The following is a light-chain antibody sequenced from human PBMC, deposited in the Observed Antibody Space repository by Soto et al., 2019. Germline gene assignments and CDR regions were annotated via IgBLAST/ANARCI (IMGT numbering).Light chain of an antibody. CDR3: QQRSKWPQT. Sequence: EIVLTQSPATLSLSPGERATLSCRASQSVSSYLAWYQQKPGQAPRLLIYDASNRATGIPARFSGSGSGTDLTLTISSLEPEDFAVYYCQQRSKWPQTFGQGTKVDI. CDR1: QSVSSY. V-gene: IGKV3-11*01. CDR2: DAS. J-gene: IGKJ1*01.